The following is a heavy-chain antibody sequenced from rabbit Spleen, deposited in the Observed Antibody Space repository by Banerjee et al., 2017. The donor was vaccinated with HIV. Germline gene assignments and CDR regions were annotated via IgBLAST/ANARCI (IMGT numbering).Heavy chain of an antibody. Sequence: QQQLEESGGGLVKPEGSLTLTCKASGFDLSSYYYMCWVRQAPGKGLEWIACIYTGSSGSTYYASWTKGRFTCSKTSSTTVTLQMTSLTVADTATYFCARDTGSSFSSYGMDFWGPGTLVTVS. CDR2: IYTGSSGST. V-gene: IGHV1S45*01. D-gene: IGHD8-1*01. J-gene: IGHJ6*01. CDR1: GFDLSSYYY. CDR3: ARDTGSSFSSYGMDF.